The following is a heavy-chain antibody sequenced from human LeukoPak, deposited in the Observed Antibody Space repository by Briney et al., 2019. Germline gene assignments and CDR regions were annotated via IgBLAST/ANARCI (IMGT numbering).Heavy chain of an antibody. J-gene: IGHJ4*02. CDR3: AKGNGYSYGRYYFDY. CDR1: GFTFKIYA. D-gene: IGHD5-18*01. Sequence: GGSLRLSCAASGFTFKIYAMSWVRLAPGKGLQWVASMCGSAGCTFYEDSVKGRFTISRDNSEDTLYLQMNSLRAEDTAIYYCAKGNGYSYGRYYFDYWGQGTLVTVSS. V-gene: IGHV3-23*01. CDR2: MCGSAGCT.